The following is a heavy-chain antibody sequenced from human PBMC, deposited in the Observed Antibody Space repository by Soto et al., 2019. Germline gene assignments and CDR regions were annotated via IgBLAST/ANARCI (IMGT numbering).Heavy chain of an antibody. J-gene: IGHJ5*02. V-gene: IGHV3-13*01. CDR3: ARGRSFSYDSTPPPRFDP. Sequence: LRLSCAASGFIFSTFDIHWVRQAPGKGLEWVSGIGTLSDAVYAASVQGRFTISRQNDKNSVYLQMNSLRAGDTAVYYCARGRSFSYDSTPPPRFDPRGQGTLVTVSS. D-gene: IGHD3-22*01. CDR1: GFIFSTFD. CDR2: IGTLSDA.